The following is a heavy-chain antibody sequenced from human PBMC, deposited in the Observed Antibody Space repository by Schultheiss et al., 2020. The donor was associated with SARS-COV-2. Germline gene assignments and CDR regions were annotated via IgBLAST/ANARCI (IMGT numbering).Heavy chain of an antibody. V-gene: IGHV1-69*04. CDR2: IIPILGIA. CDR1: GGTFSSYA. CDR3: AREGPSYYDSSGYKA. D-gene: IGHD3-22*01. Sequence: SVKVSCKASGGTFSSYAISWVRQAPGQGLEWMGRIIPILGIANYAQKFQGRVTITADKSTSTAYMELSSLRSEDTAVYYCAREGPSYYDSSGYKAWGQGTLVTVSS. J-gene: IGHJ5*02.